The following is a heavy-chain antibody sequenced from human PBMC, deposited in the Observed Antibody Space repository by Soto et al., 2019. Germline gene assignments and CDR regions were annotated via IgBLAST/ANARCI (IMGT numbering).Heavy chain of an antibody. CDR3: ARGYCSGGSGYRY. D-gene: IGHD2-15*01. CDR1: GGAISSSSYY. Sequence: SETLSLTCTVSGGAISSSSYYGGWIRQPPGKGLEWIGGIYYSGGTYYNPSIKSRATISVDTSTNHSSLKLTSVTPADTAVYSCARGYCSGGSGYRYRGQGSQVTVSS. V-gene: IGHV4-39*01. J-gene: IGHJ4*02. CDR2: IYYSGGT.